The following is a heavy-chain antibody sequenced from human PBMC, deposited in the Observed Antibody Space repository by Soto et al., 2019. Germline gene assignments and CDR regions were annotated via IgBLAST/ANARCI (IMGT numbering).Heavy chain of an antibody. Sequence: ISSGGYSWSWIRQPPGKGLEWIGYIYHSGSTYYNPSLKSRVTISVDRSKNQSSLKLSSVTAADTAVYYCARGQERKIAGRGWFDPWGQGTLVTVSS. CDR2: IYHSGST. CDR1: ISSGGYS. D-gene: IGHD2-15*01. CDR3: ARGQERKIAGRGWFDP. J-gene: IGHJ5*02. V-gene: IGHV4-30-2*01.